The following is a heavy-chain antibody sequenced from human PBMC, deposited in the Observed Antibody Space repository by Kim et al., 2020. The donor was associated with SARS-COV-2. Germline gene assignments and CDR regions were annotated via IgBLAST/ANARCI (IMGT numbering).Heavy chain of an antibody. CDR2: ISGSGGST. CDR3: AKVWEAAHYYDSSGYSPPFDP. V-gene: IGHV3-23*01. J-gene: IGHJ5*02. Sequence: GGSLRLSCAASGFTFSSYAMSWVRQAPGKGLEWVSAISGSGGSTYYADSVKGRFTISRDNSKNTLYLQMNSLRAEDTPVYYCAKVWEAAHYYDSSGYSPPFDPWGQGTLVTVSS. CDR1: GFTFSSYA. D-gene: IGHD3-22*01.